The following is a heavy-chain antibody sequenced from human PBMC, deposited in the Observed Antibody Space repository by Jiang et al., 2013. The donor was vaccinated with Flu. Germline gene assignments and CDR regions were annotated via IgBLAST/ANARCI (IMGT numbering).Heavy chain of an antibody. D-gene: IGHD5-18*01. CDR1: GYSFTSYW. J-gene: IGHJ4*02. CDR3: ARLGIPGYSYGLGYFDY. V-gene: IGHV5-51*01. CDR2: IYPGDSDT. Sequence: CKGSGYSFTSYWIGWVRQMPGKGLEWMGIIYPGDSDTRYSPSFQGQVTISADKSISTAYLQWSSLKASDTAMYYCARLGIPGYSYGLGYFDYWGQGTLVTVSS.